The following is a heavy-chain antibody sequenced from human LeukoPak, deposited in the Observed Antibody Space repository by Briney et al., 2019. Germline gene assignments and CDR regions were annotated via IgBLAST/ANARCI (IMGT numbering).Heavy chain of an antibody. V-gene: IGHV3-30-3*01. CDR1: GFTLSNYA. CDR3: ARANSSSWHNFNY. CDR2: ISYDGSQK. J-gene: IGHJ4*02. D-gene: IGHD6-13*01. Sequence: QAWGSLRLSCVASGFTLSNYAMHWVRQDPGKGLEWVTIISYDGSQKYYADSVKGRFTISRDNSENTLFLQMNSLRAEDTAVYYCARANSSSWHNFNYWGQGTLVTVSS.